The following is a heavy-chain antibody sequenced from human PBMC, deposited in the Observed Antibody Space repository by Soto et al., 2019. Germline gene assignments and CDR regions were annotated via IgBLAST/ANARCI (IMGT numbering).Heavy chain of an antibody. CDR2: IYWHDDK. V-gene: IGHV2-5*01. D-gene: IGHD3-16*01. CDR3: AHRGGATVGLYYFDY. CDR1: GFSLSTPGVG. Sequence: SGPTLVNPTQTLTLTCTFSGFSLSTPGVGVNWIRQPPGKALEWLALIYWHDDKRYSPSLKSRLTITKDASKNQVVLTMANMDPVDTATYYCAHRGGATVGLYYFDYWGQGALVTVSS. J-gene: IGHJ4*02.